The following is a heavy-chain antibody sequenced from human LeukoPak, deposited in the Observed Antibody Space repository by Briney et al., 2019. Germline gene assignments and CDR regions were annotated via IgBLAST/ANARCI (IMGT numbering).Heavy chain of an antibody. Sequence: GMSLRLSCAASGFTFSSYTMHWVRQAPGKGLEWVAVISYDGSNQHYADSVKGRFTISRDNSDNTLFLQMNSLRVEDTAVYYCARAGPPRLWFGELLVWGQGTLVSVSS. D-gene: IGHD3-10*01. CDR3: ARAGPPRLWFGELLV. CDR2: ISYDGSNQ. V-gene: IGHV3-30*04. J-gene: IGHJ4*02. CDR1: GFTFSSYT.